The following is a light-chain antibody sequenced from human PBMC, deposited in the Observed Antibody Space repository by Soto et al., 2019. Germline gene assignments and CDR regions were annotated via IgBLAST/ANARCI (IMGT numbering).Light chain of an antibody. CDR1: QSVSSY. CDR3: QQRSNWPPALT. V-gene: IGKV3-11*01. Sequence: EIVLTQSPATLSLSPGERATLSCRASQSVSSYLAWYQQNPGQAPRLLIYDASNRATGIPARFSGSGSGTDFTLTISRLEPEDFAVYYCQQRSNWPPALTFGGGTKVEIK. CDR2: DAS. J-gene: IGKJ4*01.